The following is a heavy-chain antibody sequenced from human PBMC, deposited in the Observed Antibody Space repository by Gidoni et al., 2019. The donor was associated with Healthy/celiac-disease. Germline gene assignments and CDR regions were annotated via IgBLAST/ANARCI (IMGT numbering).Heavy chain of an antibody. CDR1: GFTFDDYA. CDR3: AKDISSITMPGMDV. Sequence: EVQLVESGGGLVQPGRSLRLSCAASGFTFDDYAMHWVRQAPGKGLEWVSGISWNSGSIGYADSVKGRFTISRDNAKNSLYLQMNSLRAEDTALYYCAKDISSITMPGMDVWGQGTTVTVSS. D-gene: IGHD3-10*01. CDR2: ISWNSGSI. J-gene: IGHJ6*02. V-gene: IGHV3-9*01.